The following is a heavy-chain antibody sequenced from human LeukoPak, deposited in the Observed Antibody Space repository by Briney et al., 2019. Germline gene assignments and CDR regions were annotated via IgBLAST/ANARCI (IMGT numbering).Heavy chain of an antibody. CDR2: INHSGST. Sequence: PSETLSLTCAVYGGSFSDYYWTWIRQPPGKGLEWIGEINHSGSTNYNPSLKSRVTISVDTSKNQFSLKLSSVTAADTAVYYCARGGLYDSSGYYWDYFDYWGQGTLVTVSS. D-gene: IGHD3-22*01. V-gene: IGHV4-34*01. CDR1: GGSFSDYY. CDR3: ARGGLYDSSGYYWDYFDY. J-gene: IGHJ4*02.